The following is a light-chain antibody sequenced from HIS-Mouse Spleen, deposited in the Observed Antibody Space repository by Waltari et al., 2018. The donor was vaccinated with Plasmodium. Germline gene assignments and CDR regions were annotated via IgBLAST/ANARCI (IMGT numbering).Light chain of an antibody. CDR1: SSHIGSNH. J-gene: IGLJ2*01. Sequence: QSVLTQPPSASGTPGQRVTISCSGSSSHIGSNHVTWYQQPPATAPKLLINSNNQRPSGVPDRFSASKSGTSASLAISGLQSEDEADYYCAAWDDSLNGVVFGGGTKLTVL. CDR2: SNN. CDR3: AAWDDSLNGVV. V-gene: IGLV1-44*01.